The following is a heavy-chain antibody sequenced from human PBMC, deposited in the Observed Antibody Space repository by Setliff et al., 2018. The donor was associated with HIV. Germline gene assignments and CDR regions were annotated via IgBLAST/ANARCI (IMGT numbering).Heavy chain of an antibody. CDR3: ARDRIPSKWLLESDY. CDR1: GGRFRTYA. Sequence: SVKVSCKASGGRFRTYAISWVRQAPGQGLEWMGGIIPMLGTANYARDFQGKVTITADKSTSTAYMELTSLRSDDTAVYYCARDRIPSKWLLESDYWGQGTLVTVSS. V-gene: IGHV1-69*10. CDR2: IIPMLGTA. J-gene: IGHJ4*02. D-gene: IGHD3-22*01.